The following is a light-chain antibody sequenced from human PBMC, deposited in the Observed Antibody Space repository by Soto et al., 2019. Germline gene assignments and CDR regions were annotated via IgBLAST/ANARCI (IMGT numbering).Light chain of an antibody. CDR3: SSYTSSSTHWV. V-gene: IGLV2-14*01. CDR2: EVS. CDR1: SSDVGGYNY. Sequence: QPALTQPASVSGSPGQSITISCTGTSSDVGGYNYVSWYQQHPGKAPKIMIYEVSNRPSGVSNRFSGSKSGNTASLTISGLQAEDEADYYCSSYTSSSTHWVFGGGTKLTVL. J-gene: IGLJ3*02.